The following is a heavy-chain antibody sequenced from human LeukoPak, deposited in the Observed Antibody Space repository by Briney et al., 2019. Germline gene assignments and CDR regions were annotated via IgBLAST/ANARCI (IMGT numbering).Heavy chain of an antibody. CDR1: GGSISIYY. CDR2: MYPSGSS. V-gene: IGHV4-4*07. J-gene: IGHJ6*03. CDR3: ARGESSSSALYYYYYYMDV. D-gene: IGHD6-6*01. Sequence: SETLSLTCTVSGGSISIYYWSWIRQPAGKGLEWIGRMYPSGSSNYNPSLKSRVTISLDTSKNQFSLNLSSVTAADTAMYYCARGESSSSALYYYYYYMDVRGKGTTVTVSS.